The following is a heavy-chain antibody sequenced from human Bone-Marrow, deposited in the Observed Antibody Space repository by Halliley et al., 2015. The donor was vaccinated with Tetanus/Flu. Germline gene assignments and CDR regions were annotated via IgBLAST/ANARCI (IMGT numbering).Heavy chain of an antibody. CDR3: ARGIRSTSSPRPFDY. J-gene: IGHJ4*02. CDR2: IFYSGTT. CDR1: GASMSGYY. D-gene: IGHD1-26*01. Sequence: TLSLTCTVSGASMSGYYWSWLRQSPGGRLEYIGYIFYSGTTNCNPSLRSRVTISVDTSKRQFSLNVRSVTAADTAIYYCARGIRSTSSPRPFDYWGQGMQVAVPS. V-gene: IGHV4-59*12.